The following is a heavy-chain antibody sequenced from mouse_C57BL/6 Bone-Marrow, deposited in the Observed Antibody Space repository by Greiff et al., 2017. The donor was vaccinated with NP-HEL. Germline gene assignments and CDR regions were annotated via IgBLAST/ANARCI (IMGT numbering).Heavy chain of an antibody. V-gene: IGHV5-6*01. CDR3: ARPPDYYGSSPWFAY. Sequence: EVMLVESGGDLVKPGGSLKLSCAASGFTFRSYGMSWVRQTPDKRLEWVATISSGGSYTYYTDSVKGRFTISRDHAKNTLYLQMSSLKSEDTAMYYCARPPDYYGSSPWFAYWGQGTLVTVSA. D-gene: IGHD1-1*01. J-gene: IGHJ3*01. CDR1: GFTFRSYG. CDR2: ISSGGSYT.